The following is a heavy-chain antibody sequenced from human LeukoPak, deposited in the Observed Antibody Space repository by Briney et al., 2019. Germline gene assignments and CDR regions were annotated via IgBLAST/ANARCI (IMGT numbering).Heavy chain of an antibody. J-gene: IGHJ3*02. Sequence: GGSLRLSCAASGSTFSSYWMGWVRQAPRKGLEWVANIKQDGSEKHYVDSVKGRFTISRDNAKNSLYLQMNSLRAEDTAVYYCASHVRYCTSTNCYQDAFDIWGQGTMVTVSS. CDR3: ASHVRYCTSTNCYQDAFDI. CDR2: IKQDGSEK. V-gene: IGHV3-7*03. D-gene: IGHD2-2*01. CDR1: GSTFSSYW.